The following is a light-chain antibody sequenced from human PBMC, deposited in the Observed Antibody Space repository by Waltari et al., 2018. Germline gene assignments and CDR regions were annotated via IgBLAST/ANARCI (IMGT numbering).Light chain of an antibody. CDR3: QVWDSTSEHVV. CDR2: HDT. V-gene: IGLV3-21*01. J-gene: IGLJ3*02. Sequence: SYVLTQPPSVSVAPGKTAAITCGGQDLGSKTVKWYQQKPDQAPLVVMSHDTDRPSGIPERFSGSNSGNTAILTINRVEAGDEADYYCQVWDSTSEHVVFGGGTKLIVL. CDR1: DLGSKT.